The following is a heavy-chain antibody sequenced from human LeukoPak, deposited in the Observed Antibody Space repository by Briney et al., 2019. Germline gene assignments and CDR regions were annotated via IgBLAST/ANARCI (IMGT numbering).Heavy chain of an antibody. CDR2: VSGGGDST. J-gene: IGHJ4*02. V-gene: IGHV3-23*01. CDR1: GFTFTNYP. D-gene: IGHD2-15*01. CDR3: ARYDLSSSWTRTGFEY. Sequence: GGSLRLSCTASGFTFTNYPMAWVRQAPGKGLEWISSVSGGGDSTFHADSVKGRFTISRDNSKTTLFLHMNSLRVDDTAVYYCARYDLSSSWTRTGFEYWGQGTLVTVSS.